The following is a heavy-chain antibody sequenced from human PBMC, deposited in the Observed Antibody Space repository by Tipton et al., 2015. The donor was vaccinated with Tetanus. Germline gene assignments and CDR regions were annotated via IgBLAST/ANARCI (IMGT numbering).Heavy chain of an antibody. CDR2: INRNGGGK. V-gene: IGHV3-7*01. J-gene: IGHJ6*03. CDR3: ARDRGEDWSNFYYMDV. Sequence: SLRLSCSASGFIFSNYWMSWVRRAPGKGLEWVANINRNGGGKYYVDSVKGRFTISRDEAKKSVYLEMNSLTVGDTAVYYCARDRGEDWSNFYYMDVWGKGATVFVSS. D-gene: IGHD3/OR15-3a*01. CDR1: GFIFSNYW.